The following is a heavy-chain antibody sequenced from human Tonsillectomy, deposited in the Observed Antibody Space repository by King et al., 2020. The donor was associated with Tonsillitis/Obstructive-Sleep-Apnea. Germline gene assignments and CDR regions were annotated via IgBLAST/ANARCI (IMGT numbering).Heavy chain of an antibody. J-gene: IGHJ5*02. V-gene: IGHV1-18*01. Sequence: QLVQSGAEVKNPGASVKVSCKASGYTFTSYGINWVRQAPGQGLEWMGWISAYSGNTNYAQKLQGRVSMTTDTSTNTAYMDLRSLRYDDTDVYYCARADPISAAGTFDPWGQGTLVTVSS. CDR3: ARADPISAAGTFDP. CDR2: ISAYSGNT. CDR1: GYTFTSYG. D-gene: IGHD6-13*01.